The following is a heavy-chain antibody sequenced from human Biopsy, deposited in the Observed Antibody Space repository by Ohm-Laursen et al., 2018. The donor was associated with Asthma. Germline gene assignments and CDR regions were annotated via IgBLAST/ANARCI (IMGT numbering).Heavy chain of an antibody. J-gene: IGHJ4*02. Sequence: SLRLSCAASGFTCSSYSMNWGRQAPGKGLEWVSYISSSSSTIYYADSVKGRFTISRDNAKNSLYLQMNSLRDEDTAVYYCARPRWGPYGYWGQGTLVTVSS. V-gene: IGHV3-48*02. CDR2: ISSSSSTI. CDR1: GFTCSSYS. CDR3: ARPRWGPYGY. D-gene: IGHD4-17*01.